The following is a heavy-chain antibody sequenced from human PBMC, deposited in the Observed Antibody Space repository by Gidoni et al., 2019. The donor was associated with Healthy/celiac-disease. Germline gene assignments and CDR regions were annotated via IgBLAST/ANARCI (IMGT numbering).Heavy chain of an antibody. Sequence: QVQLVESGGGVVQPGRSLSLSCAAPGFTFSSYGMHWVRQAPGKGLEWVAVISYDGSNKDYADSVKGRFTISRDNSKNTLYLQMNSLRAEDTAVYYCAKDWNYYDSSGYYSLDYWGQGTLVTVSS. D-gene: IGHD3-22*01. CDR1: GFTFSSYG. J-gene: IGHJ4*02. CDR3: AKDWNYYDSSGYYSLDY. V-gene: IGHV3-30*18. CDR2: ISYDGSNK.